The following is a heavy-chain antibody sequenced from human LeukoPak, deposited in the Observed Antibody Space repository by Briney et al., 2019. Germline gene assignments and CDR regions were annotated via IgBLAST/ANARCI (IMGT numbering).Heavy chain of an antibody. Sequence: GESLKISCKGSGYSFNMYWIGWVRQMPGKGLEWMGIIYPGDSDTRYSPSFQGQVTISADKSISTAYLQWSSLKASDTAMYYCARPGEPDDYYFDYWGQGTLVTVSS. J-gene: IGHJ4*02. CDR1: GYSFNMYW. CDR3: ARPGEPDDYYFDY. CDR2: IYPGDSDT. D-gene: IGHD1-14*01. V-gene: IGHV5-51*01.